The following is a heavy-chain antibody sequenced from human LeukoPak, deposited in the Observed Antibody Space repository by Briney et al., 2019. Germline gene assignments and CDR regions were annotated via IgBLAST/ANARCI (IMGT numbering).Heavy chain of an antibody. Sequence: PGGSLRLSCAASGFPFSSYGMHWVRQAPGKGLEWVSFTSYDGANKYYADSVKGRFTISRDNSKNTLYLQMNSLRGDDTGMYFCAKDSSSSNYYYGLDVWGQGTTVTVSS. CDR1: GFPFSSYG. J-gene: IGHJ6*02. CDR2: TSYDGANK. D-gene: IGHD6-13*01. V-gene: IGHV3-30*02. CDR3: AKDSSSSNYYYGLDV.